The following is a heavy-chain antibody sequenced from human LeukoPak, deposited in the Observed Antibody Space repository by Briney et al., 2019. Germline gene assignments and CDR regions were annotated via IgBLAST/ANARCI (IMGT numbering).Heavy chain of an antibody. CDR3: ARTSLGYCSGGSCYSDY. J-gene: IGHJ4*02. CDR2: IYHSGST. Sequence: PSETLSLTCAVSGYSISSGYYWGWIRQPPGKGLEWIGSIYHSGSTYYNPSLKSRVTISVDTSKNQFSLKLSSVTAADTAVYYCARTSLGYCSGGSCYSDYWGQGTLITVSS. D-gene: IGHD2-15*01. CDR1: GYSISSGYY. V-gene: IGHV4-38-2*01.